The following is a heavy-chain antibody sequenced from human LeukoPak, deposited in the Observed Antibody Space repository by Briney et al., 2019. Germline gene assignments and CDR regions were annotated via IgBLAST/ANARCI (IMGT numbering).Heavy chain of an antibody. Sequence: SETLTLTRTVSGGSIRSYYWSWIRQPPGKGLEWIGYIYYSGSTNYNPSLKSRVTISVDTSKNQFSLKLSSVTAADTAVYYCARGGGSTDYYDSSGYFWGQGTLVTVSS. J-gene: IGHJ4*02. D-gene: IGHD3-22*01. V-gene: IGHV4-59*01. CDR1: GGSIRSYY. CDR3: ARGGGSTDYYDSSGYF. CDR2: IYYSGST.